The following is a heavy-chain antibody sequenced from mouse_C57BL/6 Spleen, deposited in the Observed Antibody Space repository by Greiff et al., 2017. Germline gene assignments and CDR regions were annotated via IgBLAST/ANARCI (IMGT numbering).Heavy chain of an antibody. CDR3: AREGTVVARSRQLRLPSYFDY. V-gene: IGHV1-53*01. CDR2: INPSNGGT. J-gene: IGHJ2*01. D-gene: IGHD3-2*02. Sequence: QVQLQQPGTELVKPGASVKLSCKASGYTFTSYWMHWVKQRPGQGLEWIGNINPSNGGTNYNEKFKSKATLTVDKSSSTAYMQLSSLTSEDSAVYYCAREGTVVARSRQLRLPSYFDYWGQGTTLIVSS. CDR1: GYTFTSYW.